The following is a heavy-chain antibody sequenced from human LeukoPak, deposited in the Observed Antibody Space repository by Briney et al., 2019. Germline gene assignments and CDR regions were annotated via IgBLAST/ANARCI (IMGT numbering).Heavy chain of an antibody. CDR3: ARQMTTLTMGRTCNL. V-gene: IGHV4-59*01. CDR2: VYYSGDYT. D-gene: IGHD4-17*01. J-gene: IGHJ3*01. CDR1: GGSFSGYY. Sequence: SETLSLTCTLSGGSFSGYYWHWIRQPPGKGLEWSGFVYYSGDYTDYNPSLQSRVTVSVDSSKNQFSLRLSSVNAADAAVYYCARQMTTLTMGRTCNLWGQGKMVTVSS.